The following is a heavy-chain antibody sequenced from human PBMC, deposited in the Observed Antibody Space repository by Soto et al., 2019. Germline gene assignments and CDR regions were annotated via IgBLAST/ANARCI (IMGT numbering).Heavy chain of an antibody. J-gene: IGHJ6*02. CDR2: IDPETGAT. Sequence: ASVKVSCKASGYTFTGYYVHWVREAPGQGLEWMGWIDPETGATSYAQKFQGRVTLSRDTSINTAYLELSNLTFDDAAVYFCARERYQVISDGMDVWGQGTTVTVSS. V-gene: IGHV1-2*02. CDR3: ARERYQVISDGMDV. CDR1: GYTFTGYY. D-gene: IGHD2-2*01.